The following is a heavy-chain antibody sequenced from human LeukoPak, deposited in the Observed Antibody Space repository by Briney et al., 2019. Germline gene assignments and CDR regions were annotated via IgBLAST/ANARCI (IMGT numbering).Heavy chain of an antibody. CDR3: AGSSQWLALDY. CDR2: IYYSGST. D-gene: IGHD6-19*01. CDR1: GGSISSSSYY. Sequence: SETLSLTCTVSGGSISSSSYYWGWIRQPPGKGLEWIGSIYYSGSTYYNPSLKRRVTISVDTSKNQFSLKLSSVTAADTAVYYCAGSSQWLALDYWGQGALVTVSS. V-gene: IGHV4-39*07. J-gene: IGHJ4*02.